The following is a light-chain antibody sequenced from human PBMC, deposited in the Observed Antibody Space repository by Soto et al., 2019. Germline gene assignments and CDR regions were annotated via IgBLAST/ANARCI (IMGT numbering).Light chain of an antibody. CDR3: CSSGGSPTYV. CDR2: DVT. J-gene: IGLJ1*01. CDR1: SSDVGAYNY. Sequence: QSALTQPRSVSGSPGQSVTISCTGTSSDVGAYNYVSWYQQHPGKVPKPMIFDVTKRPSGVPDRFSGSKSGNTASLTISGLKVEDEADYYCCSSGGSPTYVFGTGTKVTVL. V-gene: IGLV2-11*01.